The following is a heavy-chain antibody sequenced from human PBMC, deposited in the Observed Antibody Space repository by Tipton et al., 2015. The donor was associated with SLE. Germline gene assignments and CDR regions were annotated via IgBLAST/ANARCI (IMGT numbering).Heavy chain of an antibody. CDR1: GVSVSSGGHY. D-gene: IGHD5-24*01. Sequence: TLSLTCTVSGVSVSSGGHYWSWIRPHPGKGLEWIGYISYSGSTNYNPSVRSRVSISLDTSKNQFSLKVKSVTTADTAVYYCARMRGGYNAHHWGQGILVTVSS. V-gene: IGHV4-61*08. J-gene: IGHJ5*02. CDR3: ARMRGGYNAHH. CDR2: ISYSGST.